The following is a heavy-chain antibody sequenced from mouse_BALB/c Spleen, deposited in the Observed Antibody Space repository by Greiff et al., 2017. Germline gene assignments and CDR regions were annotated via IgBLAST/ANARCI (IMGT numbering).Heavy chain of an antibody. Sequence: EVQVVESGGGLVKPGGSLKLSCAASGFTFSSYTMSWVRQTPEKRLEWVATISSGGSYTYYPDSVKGRFTISRDNAKNTLYLQMSSLKSEDTAMYYCTRERPPTTRYFDYWGQGTTLTVSS. CDR3: TRERPPTTRYFDY. J-gene: IGHJ2*01. V-gene: IGHV5-6-4*01. D-gene: IGHD1-1*01. CDR1: GFTFSSYT. CDR2: ISSGGSYT.